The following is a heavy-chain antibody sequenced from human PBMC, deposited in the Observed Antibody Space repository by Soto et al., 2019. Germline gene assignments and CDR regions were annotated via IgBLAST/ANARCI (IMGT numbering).Heavy chain of an antibody. CDR2: IYTDGTT. Sequence: PGGSLRLSCAASGFAVSANYVSWVRQAPGKGLEWVSLIYTDGTTYYADSVKGRFTFSRDNSKNSLHLQMNRLSAEDTAVYYCTRVSSPLPDNLFAPWGPVTPVTVS. V-gene: IGHV3-53*01. D-gene: IGHD6-6*01. CDR3: TRVSSPLPDNLFAP. J-gene: IGHJ5*02. CDR1: GFAVSANY.